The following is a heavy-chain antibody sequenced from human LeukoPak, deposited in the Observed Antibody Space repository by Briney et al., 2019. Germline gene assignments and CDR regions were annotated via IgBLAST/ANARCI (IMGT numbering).Heavy chain of an antibody. CDR3: ARQLHIVVVVAAWFDP. J-gene: IGHJ5*02. D-gene: IGHD2-15*01. V-gene: IGHV4-39*01. CDR2: IYYSGST. Sequence: SXTLSLTCTVSGGSISSSSYYWGWIRQPQGKGVEWNGSIYYSGSTYYNPSRKSRVTISVKKTKNQFSLKLSSVTAADTAVYYCARQLHIVVVVAAWFDPWGQGTLVTVSS. CDR1: GGSISSSSYY.